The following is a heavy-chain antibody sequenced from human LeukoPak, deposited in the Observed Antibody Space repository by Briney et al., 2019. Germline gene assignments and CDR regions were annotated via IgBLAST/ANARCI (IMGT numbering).Heavy chain of an antibody. CDR2: IYPGDSDT. J-gene: IGHJ4*02. Sequence: GASLQISCKGSGYSFTSYWIGWVRQLPGKGLEWMGIIYPGDSDTRYSPSFQGQVTISADKSISTAYLQWSSLKASDTAMYYCASRYCSGGTCYLNWGQGTLVTVSS. D-gene: IGHD2-15*01. V-gene: IGHV5-51*01. CDR1: GYSFTSYW. CDR3: ASRYCSGGTCYLN.